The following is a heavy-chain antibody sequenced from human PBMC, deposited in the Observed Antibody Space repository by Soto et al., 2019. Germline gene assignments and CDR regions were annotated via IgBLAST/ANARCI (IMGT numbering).Heavy chain of an antibody. CDR2: ISGSGGST. V-gene: IGHV3-23*01. CDR1: GFTFSSYA. J-gene: IGHJ4*02. CDR3: AKDFGTYWSGYYFPFGFDY. D-gene: IGHD3-3*01. Sequence: GGSLRLSCAASGFTFSSYAMSWVRQAPGKGLEWVSAISGSGGSTYYADSVKGRFTISRDNSKNTLSLQMNSLRTEDTAVYYYAKDFGTYWSGYYFPFGFDYWGQGTLVTVSS.